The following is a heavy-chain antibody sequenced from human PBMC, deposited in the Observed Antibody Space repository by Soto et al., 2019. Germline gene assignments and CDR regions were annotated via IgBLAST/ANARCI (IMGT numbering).Heavy chain of an antibody. J-gene: IGHJ4*02. CDR3: ARGVSTEHIVVGGTCYSDF. CDR2: INPNSGGT. CDR1: GYTFTGYY. Sequence: ASVKVSCKASGYTFTGYYVHWVRQAPGQGLEWMGWINPNSGGTNYAQKFQAWVTMTRDTSISTAYMELTRLRSDDTAVYFCARGVSTEHIVVGGTCYSDFWGPGTLVTVSS. V-gene: IGHV1-2*04. D-gene: IGHD2-21*01.